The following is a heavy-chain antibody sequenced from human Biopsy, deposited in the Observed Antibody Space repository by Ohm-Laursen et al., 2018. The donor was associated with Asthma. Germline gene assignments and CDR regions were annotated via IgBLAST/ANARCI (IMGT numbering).Heavy chain of an antibody. CDR3: AKDRSGTWYGFDY. CDR1: GFAVSRDH. V-gene: IGHV3-53*01. D-gene: IGHD6-13*01. J-gene: IGHJ4*02. Sequence: SLRLSCTASGFAVSRDHMFWVRQAPGKGLEWVSVIYSGGTSHTADSVRGRFTISRDYSKNTLYLQMHSLSAEDTAVYYCAKDRSGTWYGFDYWGQGTLVTVSS. CDR2: IYSGGTS.